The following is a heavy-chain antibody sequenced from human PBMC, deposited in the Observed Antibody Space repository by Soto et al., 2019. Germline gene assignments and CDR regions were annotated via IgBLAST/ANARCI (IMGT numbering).Heavy chain of an antibody. D-gene: IGHD1-1*01. CDR1: GFTVSTNY. Sequence: PGGSLRLSCAASGFTVSTNYMSWVRQAPGKGLEWVSVIYNSGSTYYADSVKGRFTISRDNSKNMLYLQMDSLRAEDTGVYYCARPTAANGVWGQGTTVTVSS. V-gene: IGHV3-66*04. CDR2: IYNSGST. CDR3: ARPTAANGV. J-gene: IGHJ6*02.